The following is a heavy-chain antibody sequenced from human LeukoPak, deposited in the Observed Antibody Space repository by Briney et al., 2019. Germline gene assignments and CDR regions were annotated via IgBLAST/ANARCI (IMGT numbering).Heavy chain of an antibody. CDR1: GGSISSGGWY. D-gene: IGHD1-1*01. Sequence: SETLSLTCTVSGGSISSGGWYWSWIPQGPGQGRVWIGYIYHRGSTYYNPSLKSRVTISVDRSKIQFSLKLSSVTAADTAAYYGARGQLEPTFDYWGQGTLVTVSS. V-gene: IGHV4-30-2*01. CDR2: IYHRGST. CDR3: ARGQLEPTFDY. J-gene: IGHJ4*02.